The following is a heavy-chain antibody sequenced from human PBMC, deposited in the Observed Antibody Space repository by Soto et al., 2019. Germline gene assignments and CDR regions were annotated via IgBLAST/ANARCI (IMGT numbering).Heavy chain of an antibody. J-gene: IGHJ6*03. D-gene: IGHD6-6*01. CDR1: GFTFSSYG. CDR3: AKDGNIGIAAPPGTYYYYMDV. V-gene: IGHV3-30*18. CDR2: ISYDGSNK. Sequence: GGSLRLSCAASGFTFSSYGMHWVRQAPGKGLEWVAVISYDGSNKYYTDSVKGRFTISRDNSKNTLYLQMNSLRAEDTAVYYCAKDGNIGIAAPPGTYYYYMDVWGKGTTVTVSS.